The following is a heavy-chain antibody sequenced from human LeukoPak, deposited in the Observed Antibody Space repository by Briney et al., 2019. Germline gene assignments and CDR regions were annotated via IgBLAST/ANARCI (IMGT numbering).Heavy chain of an antibody. CDR3: ARLGEAVVVPAARPFDS. Sequence: VESLKISCKGSGYTITSYWIGWVGQMPGKGLEWMGIIHPGYSDTRYSASFQGQLNISADKSISTGYLQWSSLKASDPAMYYCARLGEAVVVPAARPFDSWGQGTLVTVSS. CDR2: IHPGYSDT. CDR1: GYTITSYW. V-gene: IGHV5-51*01. D-gene: IGHD2-2*01. J-gene: IGHJ4*02.